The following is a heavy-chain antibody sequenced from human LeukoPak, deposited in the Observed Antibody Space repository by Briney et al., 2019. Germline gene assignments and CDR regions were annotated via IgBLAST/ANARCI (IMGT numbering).Heavy chain of an antibody. D-gene: IGHD5-12*01. V-gene: IGHV3-30*18. CDR3: ANGIVATTLFDY. Sequence: PGRSLRLSCAASGFTFSSYGMHWVHQAPGKGLEWVAVISCDGSNKYYADSVKGRFTISRDNSKNTLYLQMNSLRAEDTAVYYCANGIVATTLFDYWGQGTLVTVSS. J-gene: IGHJ4*02. CDR2: ISCDGSNK. CDR1: GFTFSSYG.